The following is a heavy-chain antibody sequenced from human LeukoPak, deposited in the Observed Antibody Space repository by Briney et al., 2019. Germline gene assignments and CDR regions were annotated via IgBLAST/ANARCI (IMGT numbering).Heavy chain of an antibody. Sequence: ASVKVSCKASGYTFINNWMHWVRQAPGQGLEWIGLINPTGTGTLYAQKFQGRVTITADKSTSTAYMELSSLRSEDTAVYYCARGDSSGRPPSDAFDIWGQGTMVTVSS. D-gene: IGHD3-22*01. CDR2: INPTGTGT. J-gene: IGHJ3*02. CDR1: GYTFINNW. CDR3: ARGDSSGRPPSDAFDI. V-gene: IGHV1-46*01.